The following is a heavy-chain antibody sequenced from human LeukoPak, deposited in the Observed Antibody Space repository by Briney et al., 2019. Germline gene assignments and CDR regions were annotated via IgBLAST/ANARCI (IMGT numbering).Heavy chain of an antibody. V-gene: IGHV4-34*01. D-gene: IGHD6-19*01. CDR1: GGSFSGYY. CDR2: INHSGST. Sequence: PSETLSLTCAVYGGSFSGYYWSWIRQPPGKGLEWIGEINHSGSTNYNPSLKSRVTISVDTSKNQFSLNLSSVTAAATAVYYCGSLNSIAVAGRGDYWGQGTLVTVSS. J-gene: IGHJ4*02. CDR3: GSLNSIAVAGRGDY.